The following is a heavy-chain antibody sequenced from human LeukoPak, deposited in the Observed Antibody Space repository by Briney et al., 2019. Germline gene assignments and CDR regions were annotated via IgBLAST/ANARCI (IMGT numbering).Heavy chain of an antibody. Sequence: PSETLSLTCTVSGYSISSGYYWGWIRQPPGKGLEWIGNIYYSGSTYYNPSLKSRVTISVDTSKNHFSLRLSSVTAADTAVYYCATYGDYQVVWYFDLWGRGTLVTVSS. D-gene: IGHD4-17*01. J-gene: IGHJ2*01. CDR3: ATYGDYQVVWYFDL. V-gene: IGHV4-38-2*02. CDR2: IYYSGST. CDR1: GYSISSGYY.